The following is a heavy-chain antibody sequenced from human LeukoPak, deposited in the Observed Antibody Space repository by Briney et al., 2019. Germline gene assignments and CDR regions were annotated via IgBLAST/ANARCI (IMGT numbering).Heavy chain of an antibody. D-gene: IGHD1-26*01. Sequence: GGSLRLSCATSGFTFTSHAMNWVRQAPGKGLEWVSGISGSGDNTYYAVSVKGRFTISRDNYRNTLFLQMNSLRADDTAVYYCAKEAVGAPEYYFDYWGQGTLVTVSS. CDR3: AKEAVGAPEYYFDY. J-gene: IGHJ4*02. CDR2: ISGSGDNT. CDR1: GFTFTSHA. V-gene: IGHV3-23*01.